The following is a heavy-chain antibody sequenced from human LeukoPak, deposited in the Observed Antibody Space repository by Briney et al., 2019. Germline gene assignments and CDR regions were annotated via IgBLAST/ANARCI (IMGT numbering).Heavy chain of an antibody. V-gene: IGHV4-59*01. CDR3: ARSSLAVAGRYYYYYGMDV. CDR1: GGSISSYY. Sequence: SETLSLTCTVSGGSISSYYWSWIRQPPGKGLEWIGYIYYSGSTNYNPSLKSRATISVDTSKNQFSLKLSSVTAADTAVYYCARSSLAVAGRYYYYYGMDVWGQGTTVTVSS. J-gene: IGHJ6*02. D-gene: IGHD6-19*01. CDR2: IYYSGST.